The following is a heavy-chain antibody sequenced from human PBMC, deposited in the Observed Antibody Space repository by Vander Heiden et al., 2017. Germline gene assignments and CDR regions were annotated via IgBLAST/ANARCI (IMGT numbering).Heavy chain of an antibody. CDR3: ASLISSASCLRPYGMDV. J-gene: IGHJ6*02. CDR1: GGTFSSYA. D-gene: IGHD6-6*01. CDR2: IIPILGIE. Sequence: QFQLVQSGADVKKPGSSVKVSCKASGGTFSSYAISWVRQARGQGLEWMGGIIPILGIENSEQKCQGRVTITADKSTSTAYMEMSSLRSEETAVDDCASLISSASCLRPYGMDVWGQGTTVTVSS. V-gene: IGHV1-69*10.